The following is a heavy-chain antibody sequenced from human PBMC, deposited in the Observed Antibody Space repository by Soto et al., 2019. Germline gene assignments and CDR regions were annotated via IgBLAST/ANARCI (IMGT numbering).Heavy chain of an antibody. Sequence: GESLKISCAASGFTFSSYAMSWVRQAPGKGLEWVSAISGSGGSTYYADSVKGRFTISRDNSKNTLYLQMNSLRAEDTAVYYCAKEVFDYDYVWGSYRPGAFDIWGQGTMVTV. D-gene: IGHD3-16*02. V-gene: IGHV3-23*01. CDR2: ISGSGGST. J-gene: IGHJ3*02. CDR1: GFTFSSYA. CDR3: AKEVFDYDYVWGSYRPGAFDI.